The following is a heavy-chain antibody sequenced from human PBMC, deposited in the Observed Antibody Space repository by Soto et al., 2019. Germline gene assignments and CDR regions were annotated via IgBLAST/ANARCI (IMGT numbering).Heavy chain of an antibody. D-gene: IGHD6-13*01. CDR3: ARDIEPPGLFFEY. CDR1: GGTFSSYA. Sequence: GASVKVSCKASGGTFSSYAISWVRQAPGQGLEWMGGIIPIFGTANYAQRFQGRVTITADESTSTAYMELNSLRAEDTAVYYCARDIEPPGLFFEYWGQGTLVTVSS. V-gene: IGHV1-69*13. J-gene: IGHJ4*02. CDR2: IIPIFGTA.